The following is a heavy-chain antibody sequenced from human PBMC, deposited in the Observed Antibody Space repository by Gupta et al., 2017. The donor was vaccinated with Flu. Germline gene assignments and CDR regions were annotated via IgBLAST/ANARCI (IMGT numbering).Heavy chain of an antibody. CDR3: ARSPRYSGFQNGY. CDR2: INHSGST. CDR1: GGSFSGYY. Sequence: QVQLQQWGAGLLKPSETLSLTCAVYGGSFSGYYWSWIRQPPGKGLEWIGEINHSGSTNYNPSLKSRVTISVETSKNQFSLKLSSVTAADTAVYYCARSPRYSGFQNGYWGQGTLVTVSS. D-gene: IGHD5-12*01. V-gene: IGHV4-34*01. J-gene: IGHJ4*02.